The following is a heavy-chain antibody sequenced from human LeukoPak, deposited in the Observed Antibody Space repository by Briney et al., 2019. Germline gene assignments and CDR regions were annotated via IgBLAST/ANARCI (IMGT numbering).Heavy chain of an antibody. CDR2: IYYSGST. D-gene: IGHD4-23*01. CDR3: AGRLYGGNFDN. CDR1: GGSISSYY. Sequence: PSETLSLTCTVSGGSISSYYWSWIRQPPGKGLECIGYIYYSGSTSYSPSLKSRVTISVDTSKNQFSLKLSSVAAADTAVYYCAGRLYGGNFDNWGQGTLVTVSS. V-gene: IGHV4-59*01. J-gene: IGHJ4*02.